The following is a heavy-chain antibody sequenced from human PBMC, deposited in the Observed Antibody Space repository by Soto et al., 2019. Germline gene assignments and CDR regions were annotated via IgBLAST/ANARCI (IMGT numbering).Heavy chain of an antibody. CDR3: ARDRGRERLGVDY. CDR1: GFTFSSYS. Sequence: EVQLVESGGGLVKPGGSPRLSCAASGFTFSSYSMNWVRQAPGKGLEWVSSISSSSSYIYYADSVKGRFTISRDNAKNSLYLQMNSLRAEDTAVYYCARDRGRERLGVDYWGQGTLVTVSS. CDR2: ISSSSSYI. V-gene: IGHV3-21*01. D-gene: IGHD3-16*01. J-gene: IGHJ4*02.